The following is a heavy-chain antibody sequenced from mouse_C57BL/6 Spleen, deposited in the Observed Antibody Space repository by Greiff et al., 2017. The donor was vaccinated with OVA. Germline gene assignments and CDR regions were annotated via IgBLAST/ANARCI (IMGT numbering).Heavy chain of an antibody. Sequence: QVQLKQPGAELVMPGASVKLSCKASGYTFTSYWMHWVKQRPGQGLEWIGEIDPSDSYTNYNQKFKGKSTLTVDKSSSTAYMQLSSLTSEDSAVYYCARGDDGGFAYWGQGTLVTVSA. CDR3: ARGDDGGFAY. CDR2: IDPSDSYT. V-gene: IGHV1-69*01. CDR1: GYTFTSYW. J-gene: IGHJ3*01. D-gene: IGHD2-3*01.